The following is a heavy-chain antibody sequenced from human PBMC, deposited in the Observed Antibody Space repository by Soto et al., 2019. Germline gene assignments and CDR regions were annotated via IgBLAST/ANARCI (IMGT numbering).Heavy chain of an antibody. V-gene: IGHV3-30*03. CDR1: GFTFSGYG. D-gene: IGHD3-9*01. Sequence: QVQLVESGGGVVQPGRSLTLSCAASGFTFSGYGMHWVRQAPGKGLQWVAVISFDGSNKYYADSVKGRFTIARDNSRNTMYLQMRSLRDEDTAVYYCARLWTTLPYFDWSVNDDHYWGQGTLVTVSS. CDR3: ARLWTTLPYFDWSVNDDHY. J-gene: IGHJ4*02. CDR2: ISFDGSNK.